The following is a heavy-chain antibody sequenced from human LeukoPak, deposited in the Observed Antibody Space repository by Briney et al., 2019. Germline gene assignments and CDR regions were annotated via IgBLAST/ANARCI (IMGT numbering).Heavy chain of an antibody. Sequence: GGSQRLSCAASGFTFSSYAMSWVRQAPGKGLEWVSAISGSGGSTYYADSVKGRFTISRDNSKNTLYLQMNSLRAEDTAVYYCAKNEDGYNGVYWGQGTLVTVSS. CDR2: ISGSGGST. CDR1: GFTFSSYA. J-gene: IGHJ4*02. D-gene: IGHD5-12*01. CDR3: AKNEDGYNGVY. V-gene: IGHV3-23*01.